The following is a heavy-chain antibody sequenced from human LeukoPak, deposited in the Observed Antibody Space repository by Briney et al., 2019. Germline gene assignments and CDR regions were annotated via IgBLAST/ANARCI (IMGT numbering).Heavy chain of an antibody. Sequence: GGSLRLSCVASEFIFTNYATHWVRQPPGKGLEWVAVIWHDGSQKFYADSVKGRFTISRDNSKSTLYLQMNNLRVEDTAVYYCARDSTGYWYFDLWGRGTLVSVSS. CDR3: ARDSTGYWYFDL. J-gene: IGHJ2*01. CDR2: IWHDGSQK. V-gene: IGHV3-33*04. D-gene: IGHD3-3*02. CDR1: EFIFTNYA.